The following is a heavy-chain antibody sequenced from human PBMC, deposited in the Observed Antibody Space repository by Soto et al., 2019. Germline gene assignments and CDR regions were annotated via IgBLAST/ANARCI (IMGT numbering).Heavy chain of an antibody. CDR3: ARPISVPTTSGYFYYYGLDV. J-gene: IGHJ6*02. CDR2: IYPGDSDT. D-gene: IGHD3-3*02. Sequence: PXESLKLSCKSSGNNFPDFWIGWVLQMPGKGLEWMGIIYPGDSDTKYRPSFQGQVTISADKSISTAYLQWRSLKASDTAMYYCARPISVPTTSGYFYYYGLDVWGQGTTVTVSS. CDR1: GNNFPDFW. V-gene: IGHV5-51*01.